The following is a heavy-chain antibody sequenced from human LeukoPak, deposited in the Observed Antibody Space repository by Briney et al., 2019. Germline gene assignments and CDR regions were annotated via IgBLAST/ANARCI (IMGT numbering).Heavy chain of an antibody. V-gene: IGHV4-38-2*02. Sequence: SETLSLTCTVSGHSISRGYYWGWIRQAPGKGLEWIGSVHQTGRGHYSPSLQSRITISMDTSNNQFSLNLGSVTAADTAVYYCTLNTYPQGHCYSSCCDNWFDFWGQGALVTVSS. J-gene: IGHJ5*01. CDR1: GHSISRGYY. CDR3: TLNTYPQGHCYSSCCDNWFDF. D-gene: IGHD2/OR15-2a*01. CDR2: VHQTGRG.